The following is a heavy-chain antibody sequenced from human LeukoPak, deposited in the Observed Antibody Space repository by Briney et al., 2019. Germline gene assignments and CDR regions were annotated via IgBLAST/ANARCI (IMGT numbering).Heavy chain of an antibody. V-gene: IGHV3-48*03. J-gene: IGHJ4*02. CDR3: ATLYSYGYWADY. CDR2: ISSSGSTI. Sequence: GGSLRLSCAASGFTFSSYEMNWVRQAPGKGLEWVSYISSSGSTIYYADSVKGRFTISRDNAKNSLYLQMNSLRAEDTAVCYCATLYSYGYWADYWGQGTLVTVSS. D-gene: IGHD5-18*01. CDR1: GFTFSSYE.